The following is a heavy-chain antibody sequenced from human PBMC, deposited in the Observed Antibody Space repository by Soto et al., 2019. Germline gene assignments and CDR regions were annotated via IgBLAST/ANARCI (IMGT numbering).Heavy chain of an antibody. CDR1: SDFTFSTYC. D-gene: IGHD1-1*01. CDR2: IRQDGREI. CDR3: ATDRWTGAFDF. V-gene: IGHV3-7*01. J-gene: IGHJ3*01. Sequence: EVQMMESGVDLVQPGGSLRLSCVASSDFTFSTYCMAWLLQTPGKGLEFVANIRQDGREINYLDSGKGRFTISRDNAKKSLFLQMNSLRAEDTAVYYCATDRWTGAFDFRGQGTVVTVSS.